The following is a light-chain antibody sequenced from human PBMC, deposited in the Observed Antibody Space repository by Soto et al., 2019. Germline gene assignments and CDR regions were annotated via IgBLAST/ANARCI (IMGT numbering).Light chain of an antibody. CDR2: GAS. CDR3: QQYGSSSWT. CDR1: QIVRSTY. J-gene: IGKJ1*01. Sequence: EIVLTQSPGTLSLSPGEGATLSCRASQIVRSTYLAWFQQKPGQAPRLLIYGASSRATGIPDRFSGSGSGTEFTLTISRLEPEDFAVYYCQQYGSSSWTFGQGTKVDIK. V-gene: IGKV3-20*01.